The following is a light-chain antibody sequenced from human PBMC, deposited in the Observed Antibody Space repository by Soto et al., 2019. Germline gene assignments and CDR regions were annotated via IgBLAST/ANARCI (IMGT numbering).Light chain of an antibody. V-gene: IGKV3-20*01. CDR3: QKYHRAPA. J-gene: IGKJ5*01. CDR2: GAS. Sequence: EIVLTQSPGTLSFSAGERATLSCRASQSVSNNYLAWYQQKPGQAPRLLIYGASNRATGIPDRFSGSGSGTDFTLTISSLQPEDVATYYCQKYHRAPAFGQGTRLEI. CDR1: QSVSNNY.